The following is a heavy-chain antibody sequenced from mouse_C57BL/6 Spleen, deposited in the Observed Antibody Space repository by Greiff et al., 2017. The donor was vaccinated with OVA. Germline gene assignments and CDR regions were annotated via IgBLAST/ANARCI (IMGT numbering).Heavy chain of an antibody. J-gene: IGHJ2*01. V-gene: IGHV1-61*01. CDR2: IYPSDSET. Sequence: QVQLQQPGAELVRPGSSVKLSCKASGYTFTSYWMDWVKQRPGQGLEWIGNIYPSDSETHYNQKFKDKATLTVDKSSSTAYLQLSSLTSEDSAVYYCARGGIYDGYPIDYWGQGTTLTVSS. CDR3: ARGGIYDGYPIDY. D-gene: IGHD2-3*01. CDR1: GYTFTSYW.